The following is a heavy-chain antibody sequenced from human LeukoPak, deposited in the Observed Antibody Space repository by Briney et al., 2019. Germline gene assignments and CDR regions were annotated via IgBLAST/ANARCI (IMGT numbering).Heavy chain of an antibody. CDR1: GSPISSDYY. V-gene: IGHV4-38-2*02. D-gene: IGHD5/OR15-5a*01. CDR3: ARDSVPGYFGY. Sequence: SETLSLPCTVSGSPISSDYYWGWTRQSPGKGLEGIGSINRSGITYYNPSLKSRVPISVDPAKNHLSPKLRPLTAADTAFYCCARDSVPGYFGYWGQGDLGNGS. CDR2: INRSGIT. J-gene: IGHJ4*03.